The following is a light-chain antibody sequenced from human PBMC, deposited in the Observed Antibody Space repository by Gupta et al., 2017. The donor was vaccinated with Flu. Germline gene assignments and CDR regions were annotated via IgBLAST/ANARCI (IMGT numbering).Light chain of an antibody. CDR3: QQYNSWPPLT. J-gene: IGKJ4*01. CDR2: AAS. Sequence: ATLSVSPGESATRSCKASQFIGNNLAWYQQTPGRAPRLLIYAASTRATAVPARFSGSGFGADFTLTISSRQSEDSAVYYCQQYNSWPPLTFGGGTKVEFK. CDR1: QFIGNN. V-gene: IGKV3-15*01.